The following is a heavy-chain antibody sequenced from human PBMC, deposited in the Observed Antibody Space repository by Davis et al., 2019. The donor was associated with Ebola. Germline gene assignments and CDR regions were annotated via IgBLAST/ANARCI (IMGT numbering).Heavy chain of an antibody. Sequence: PGGSLRLSCAASGFTFSSYAMHWVRQAPGKGLEYVSAISSNGGSTYYANSVKGRFTISRDNSKNTLYLQMGSLRAEDMAVYYCARGGMGATIDPYYYYGMDVWGQGTTVTVSS. CDR1: GFTFSSYA. V-gene: IGHV3-64*01. CDR2: ISSNGGST. CDR3: ARGGMGATIDPYYYYGMDV. J-gene: IGHJ6*02. D-gene: IGHD1-26*01.